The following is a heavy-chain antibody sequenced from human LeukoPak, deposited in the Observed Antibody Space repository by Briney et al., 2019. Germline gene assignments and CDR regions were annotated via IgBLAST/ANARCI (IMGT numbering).Heavy chain of an antibody. CDR2: IYYSGST. J-gene: IGHJ5*02. Sequence: SETLSLTCTVSGGSISSDFWIWVRQPPGKGLEWIGYIYYSGSTNYNPSLKSRVTISVDTSKNQFSLRLSSVTAADTAVYYCARLLPRFDPWGQGTLVTVSS. D-gene: IGHD2-15*01. CDR3: ARLLPRFDP. V-gene: IGHV4-59*08. CDR1: GGSISSDF.